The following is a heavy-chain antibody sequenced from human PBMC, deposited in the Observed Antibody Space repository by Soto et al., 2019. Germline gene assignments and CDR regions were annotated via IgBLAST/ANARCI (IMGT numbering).Heavy chain of an antibody. CDR3: ARGATFNMDV. CDR1: GDSVSSNDAT. Sequence: QTLSLTCVISGDSVSSNDATWDWIRQSPSRGLEWLGRTYYRSKWYNDYAVSVKSRITINPDTSKNQISLQLNSVTPEDTAVYYCARGATFNMDVWGQGTTVTVS. D-gene: IGHD1-26*01. CDR2: TYYRSKWYN. V-gene: IGHV6-1*01. J-gene: IGHJ6*02.